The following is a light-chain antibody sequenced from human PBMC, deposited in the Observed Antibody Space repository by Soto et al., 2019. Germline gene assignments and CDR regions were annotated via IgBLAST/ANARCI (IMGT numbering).Light chain of an antibody. CDR3: QQRSNWPPLT. V-gene: IGKV3-11*01. CDR2: DAS. CDR1: QSVSRY. J-gene: IGKJ4*01. Sequence: EIVLTQSPATLSLSPGKRATLSCRASQSVSRYLAWYQQKPGQAPRLLIYDASNRATGIPARFSGNGSGTDFTLTISSLEPEDFGVYYCQQRSNWPPLTFGGGTEVEIK.